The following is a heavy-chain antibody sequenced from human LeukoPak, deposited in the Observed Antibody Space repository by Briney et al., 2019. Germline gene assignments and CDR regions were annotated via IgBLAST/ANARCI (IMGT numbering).Heavy chain of an antibody. J-gene: IGHJ4*02. V-gene: IGHV4-61*02. CDR3: ARTYDSSGYFYDY. CDR2: IYNSGST. Sequence: SETLSLTCSVSGGSTSSGSYYWSWIRQPAGKGLEWIGRIYNSGSTNYTPSPKSRVTISLDTSKNQFSLKLTSVTAADTAVYYCARTYDSSGYFYDYWGQGTLVTVSS. CDR1: GGSTSSGSYY. D-gene: IGHD3-22*01.